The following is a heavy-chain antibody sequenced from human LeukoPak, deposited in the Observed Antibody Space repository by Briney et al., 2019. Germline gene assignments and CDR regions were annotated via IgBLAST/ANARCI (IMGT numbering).Heavy chain of an antibody. CDR3: ARQLYGSDY. CDR2: VNHSGYT. CDR1: GVSFSTYY. D-gene: IGHD4-17*01. V-gene: IGHV4-34*01. Sequence: SETLSLTCDVSGVSFSTYYWSWLRQSPEQGLEWIGEVNHSGYTNYNPSLKGRVTISVDPSKNQLSLKLSSVTAADTAVYYCARQLYGSDYWGQGTLVTVSS. J-gene: IGHJ4*02.